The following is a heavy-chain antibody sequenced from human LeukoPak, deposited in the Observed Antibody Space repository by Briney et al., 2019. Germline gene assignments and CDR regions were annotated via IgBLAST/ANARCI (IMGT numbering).Heavy chain of an antibody. CDR3: AKVSAYYYDSSGSSPDY. CDR1: GFTFSSYA. D-gene: IGHD3-22*01. Sequence: GGSLRLSCAASGFTFSSYAMHWVRQAPGKGLEWVAVILYDGSNKYYADSVRGRFTISRDNSKNTLYLQMNSLRAEDTAVYYCAKVSAYYYDSSGSSPDYWGQGTLVTVSS. V-gene: IGHV3-30-3*01. J-gene: IGHJ4*02. CDR2: ILYDGSNK.